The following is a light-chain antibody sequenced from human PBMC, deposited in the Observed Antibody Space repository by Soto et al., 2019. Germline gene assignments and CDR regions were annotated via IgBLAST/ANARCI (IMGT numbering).Light chain of an antibody. Sequence: EIVLTQSPGTLSLSPGERATLSCRASQSVRDTYLAWQQQKPGQAPRLLLYGVSIRATGIPDRFSGSGSRPDCTYTISRVEPEDFAVYYCHDYGNSLYTFGQGTKLESK. J-gene: IGKJ2*01. V-gene: IGKV3-20*01. CDR2: GVS. CDR3: HDYGNSLYT. CDR1: QSVRDTY.